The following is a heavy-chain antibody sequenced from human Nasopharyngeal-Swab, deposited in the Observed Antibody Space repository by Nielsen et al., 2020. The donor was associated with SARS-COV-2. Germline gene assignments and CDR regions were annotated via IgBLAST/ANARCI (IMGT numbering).Heavy chain of an antibody. V-gene: IGHV4-59*01. CDR1: GGSMTSYF. J-gene: IGHJ5*01. CDR2: ISDSGGT. Sequence: SETLSLTCTVSGGSMTSYFWSWIRQPPGKGLEWIGDISDSGGTNYNPSLKSRVTISVDTSKKQFSLNLCSVTAADTAVYYCARGDTVLNMDSWGQGTLVTVSS. D-gene: IGHD5-18*01. CDR3: ARGDTVLNMDS.